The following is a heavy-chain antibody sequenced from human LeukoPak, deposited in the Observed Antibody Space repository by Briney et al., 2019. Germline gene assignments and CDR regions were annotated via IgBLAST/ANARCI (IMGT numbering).Heavy chain of an antibody. CDR2: THYSSKWYN. Sequence: SQTLSLTCAISGDSVSSNTAAWNWIRQSPSRGLEWLGRTHYSSKWYNDYAVSVKSRITINPDTSKNQFSPQLNSVTPEDTAVYYCARLQKLTRRELDYWGQGTLVTVSS. D-gene: IGHD3-10*01. J-gene: IGHJ4*02. CDR1: GDSVSSNTAA. CDR3: ARLQKLTRRELDY. V-gene: IGHV6-1*01.